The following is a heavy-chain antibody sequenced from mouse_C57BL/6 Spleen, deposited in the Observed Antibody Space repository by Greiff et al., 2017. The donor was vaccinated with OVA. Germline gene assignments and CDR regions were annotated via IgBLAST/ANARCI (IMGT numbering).Heavy chain of an antibody. J-gene: IGHJ2*01. CDR3: AREGGTNYYDYDGYFDY. Sequence: QVQLQQSGAELVKPGASVKISCKASGYAFSSYWMNWVKQRPGKGLEWIGQIYPGDGDTNYNGKFKGKATLTADKSPSTAYMQLSSLTSEDSAVYFCAREGGTNYYDYDGYFDYWGQGTTLTVSS. D-gene: IGHD2-4*01. CDR1: GYAFSSYW. CDR2: IYPGDGDT. V-gene: IGHV1-80*01.